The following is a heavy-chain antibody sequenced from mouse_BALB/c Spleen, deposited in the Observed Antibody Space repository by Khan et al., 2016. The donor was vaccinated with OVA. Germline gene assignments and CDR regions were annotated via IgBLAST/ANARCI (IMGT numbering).Heavy chain of an antibody. CDR3: ARGGYGGFAY. Sequence: VQLQESGAELVKPGASVKLSCKASGYTFTSYDINWVRQRPEQGLEWIGWMFPGDGSTKYNENFKGKATLTTDKSSSTADMQLSRLTSEDSGAYFCARGGYGGFAYWGQGTLVTVSA. CDR1: GYTFTSYD. J-gene: IGHJ3*01. V-gene: IGHV1-85*01. D-gene: IGHD2-14*01. CDR2: MFPGDGST.